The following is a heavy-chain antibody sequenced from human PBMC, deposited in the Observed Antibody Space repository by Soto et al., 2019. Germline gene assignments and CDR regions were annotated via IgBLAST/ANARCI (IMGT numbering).Heavy chain of an antibody. Sequence: TSETRSLTYGVYGGSFRGYYGSWIRQTPGKGLEWIGEINHSGSTNYNPSLKSRVTISVDTSKNQFSLKLSSVTAADTAVYYCARGRADGYNWNYSKRDNWCDPWGQGTLVTVFS. CDR1: GGSFRGYY. D-gene: IGHD1-7*01. CDR2: INHSGST. J-gene: IGHJ5*02. CDR3: ARGRADGYNWNYSKRDNWCDP. V-gene: IGHV4-34*01.